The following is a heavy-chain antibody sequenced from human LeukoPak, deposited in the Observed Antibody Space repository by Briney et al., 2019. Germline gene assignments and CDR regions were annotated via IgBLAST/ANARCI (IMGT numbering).Heavy chain of an antibody. V-gene: IGHV1-46*01. CDR1: GYTFTSYY. J-gene: IGHJ6*03. D-gene: IGHD2-2*01. CDR3: ARDRYCSSTSCPRGYYYYYYMDV. CDR2: INPTGGST. Sequence: ASVKVSCKASGYTFTSYYMHWVRQAPGQGLEWMGLINPTGGSTGYAQKFQGRVTMTRDTSTSTVYMELSSLRSEDTAVYYCARDRYCSSTSCPRGYYYYYYMDVWGKGTTVTISS.